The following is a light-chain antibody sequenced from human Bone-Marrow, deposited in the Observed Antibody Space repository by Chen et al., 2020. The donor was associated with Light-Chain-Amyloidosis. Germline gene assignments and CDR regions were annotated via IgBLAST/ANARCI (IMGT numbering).Light chain of an antibody. CDR2: EVS. CDR3: CSYAGSSTFLYV. CDR1: SSDVGSYNL. J-gene: IGLJ1*01. V-gene: IGLV2-23*02. Sequence: QSALTQPAAVSGSPGQSITISCPGTSSDVGSYNLVSWYQQHPGKAPKLMIYEVSKRPSGVSNRFSGSKSGNTASLTISGLQAEDEADYYCCSYAGSSTFLYVFGTGTKVTVL.